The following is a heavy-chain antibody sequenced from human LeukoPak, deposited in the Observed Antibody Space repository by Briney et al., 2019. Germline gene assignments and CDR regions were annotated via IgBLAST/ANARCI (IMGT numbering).Heavy chain of an antibody. J-gene: IGHJ4*02. CDR1: GGSISSGSYY. Sequence: SQTLSLTCTVSGGSISSGSYYWSWIRQPAGKGLEWIGRIYTSGSTNYNPSLKSRVTISVDTSKNQFSLKLNSVTAADTAVYYCARGREHYYGSGTYYNPFDYWGQGTLVTVSS. D-gene: IGHD3-10*01. CDR3: ARGREHYYGSGTYYNPFDY. CDR2: IYTSGST. V-gene: IGHV4-61*02.